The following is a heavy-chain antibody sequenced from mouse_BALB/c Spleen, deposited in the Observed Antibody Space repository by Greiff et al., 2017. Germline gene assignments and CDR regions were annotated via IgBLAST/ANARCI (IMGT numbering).Heavy chain of an antibody. Sequence: EVHLVESGGGLVKPGGSLKLSCAASGFTFSDYYMYWVRQTPEKRLEWVATISDGGSYTYYPDSVKGRFTISRDNAKNNLYLQMSSLKSEDTAMYYCARDGMDHGNPAYWGQGTLVTVSA. D-gene: IGHD2-1*01. CDR3: ARDGMDHGNPAY. V-gene: IGHV5-4*02. CDR2: ISDGGSYT. CDR1: GFTFSDYY. J-gene: IGHJ3*01.